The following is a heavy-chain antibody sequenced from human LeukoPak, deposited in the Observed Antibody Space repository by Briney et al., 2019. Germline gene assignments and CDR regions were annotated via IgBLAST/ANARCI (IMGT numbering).Heavy chain of an antibody. CDR2: IKQDGSDK. CDR3: ARTTILDY. V-gene: IGHV3-7*01. J-gene: IGHJ4*02. D-gene: IGHD4-17*01. Sequence: PGGSLRLSCAASGFMFSSNWMTWVRQAPGKGLEWVATIKQDGSDKHYVDSVKGRFIISRDNAKNSLYLQMNSLRAEDTAVYYCARTTILDYWGQGTLVTVSS. CDR1: GFMFSSNW.